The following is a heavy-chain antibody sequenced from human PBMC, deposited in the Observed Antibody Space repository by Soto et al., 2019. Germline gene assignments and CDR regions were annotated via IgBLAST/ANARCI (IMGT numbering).Heavy chain of an antibody. J-gene: IGHJ5*02. CDR1: GGSISSSTYY. CDR3: ARHGSGSYYNHWFDP. V-gene: IGHV4-39*01. CDR2: IYYSGST. D-gene: IGHD3-10*01. Sequence: SETLSLTCTVSGGSISSSTYYWGWIRQPPGKGLEWIGSIYYSGSTYYNPSLKSRVTISVDTSKNQFSLKLSSVTVADTAVYYCARHGSGSYYNHWFDPWGQGTLVTVS.